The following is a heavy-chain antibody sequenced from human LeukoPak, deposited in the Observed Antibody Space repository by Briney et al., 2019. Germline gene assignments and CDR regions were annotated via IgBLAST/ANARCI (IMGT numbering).Heavy chain of an antibody. CDR2: IEGGGTT. Sequence: GGSLRLSCVVSGIPFSDYYMNWIRKAPGKGLEWVSLIEGGGTTYYADSVKGRFTISRDRSQNTLILQMNNLRADDTAMYYCARGVDYVFSYWGQGTLVTVSS. D-gene: IGHD3-16*01. CDR1: GIPFSDYY. V-gene: IGHV3-53*01. J-gene: IGHJ4*02. CDR3: ARGVDYVFSY.